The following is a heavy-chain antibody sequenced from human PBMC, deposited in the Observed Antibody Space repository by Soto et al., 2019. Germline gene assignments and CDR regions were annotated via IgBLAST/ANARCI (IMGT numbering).Heavy chain of an antibody. CDR3: ARIRSIFSGGRNDD. Sequence: QVHLQESGPGLVKPSETLSLTCTVSGGSLSTYYWSWIRQPPGKGLEWIGYVHDRATTRYTPALRTRVTISADTSKNQFSLSLRSVTAADTAVYFCARIRSIFSGGRNDDWGQGILVTVSA. CDR1: GGSLSTYY. V-gene: IGHV4-59*08. CDR2: VHDRATT. J-gene: IGHJ4*02. D-gene: IGHD2-15*01.